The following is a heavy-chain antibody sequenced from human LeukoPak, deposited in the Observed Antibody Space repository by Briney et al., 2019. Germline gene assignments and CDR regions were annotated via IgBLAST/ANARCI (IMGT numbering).Heavy chain of an antibody. Sequence: SVKVSCKASGGTFSSYAISWVRQAPGQGLEWMGGIIPIFGTANYAQSFQGRVTITTDESPSTAYMELSSLRSEDTAVYYCASGAPAGPDAFDIWGQGTMVTVSS. CDR2: IIPIFGTA. V-gene: IGHV1-69*05. CDR3: ASGAPAGPDAFDI. CDR1: GGTFSSYA. D-gene: IGHD6-13*01. J-gene: IGHJ3*02.